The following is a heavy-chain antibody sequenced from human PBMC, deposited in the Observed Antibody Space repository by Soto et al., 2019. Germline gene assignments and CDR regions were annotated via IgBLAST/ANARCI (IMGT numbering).Heavy chain of an antibody. D-gene: IGHD1-1*01. Sequence: ASVKVSCKASGYTFTGYYMHWVRQAPGQGLEWMGWMNPNSANTGYAQKFQGRVSMTRDMSISTAYMELSRLRPEDTAIYYCARMATYGTLNWFDPWGQGALVTVSS. V-gene: IGHV1-8*02. J-gene: IGHJ5*02. CDR2: MNPNSANT. CDR1: GYTFTGYY. CDR3: ARMATYGTLNWFDP.